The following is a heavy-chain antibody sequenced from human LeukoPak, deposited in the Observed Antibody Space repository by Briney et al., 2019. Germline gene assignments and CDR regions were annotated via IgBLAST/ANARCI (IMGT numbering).Heavy chain of an antibody. CDR3: VRESDAFDI. J-gene: IGHJ3*02. Sequence: PGTSLSLSCAASGFIFSNYVMHWVRQAPGKGLEWVAVIWHDGSEKYYGDSVKGRFGISRDNSKNTLYLQMNSLRAEDTAVYFCVRESDAFDICGQGTMATVSS. CDR2: IWHDGSEK. CDR1: GFIFSNYV. V-gene: IGHV3-33*01.